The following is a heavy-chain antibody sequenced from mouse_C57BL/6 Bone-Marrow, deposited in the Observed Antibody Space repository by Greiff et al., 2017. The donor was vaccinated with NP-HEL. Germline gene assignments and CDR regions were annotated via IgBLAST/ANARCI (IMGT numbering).Heavy chain of an antibody. CDR1: GYTFTSYW. CDR2: IDPSDSYT. CDR3: AREGGLLSWYVDV. V-gene: IGHV1-69*01. J-gene: IGHJ1*03. Sequence: QVQLQQPGAELVMPGASVKLSCKASGYTFTSYWMHWVKQRPGQGLEWIGEIDPSDSYTNYNQKFKGKSTLTVDKSSSTAYMQLSSLTSEESAVYDGAREGGLLSWYVDVWGTGTTVTVSA. D-gene: IGHD2-3*01.